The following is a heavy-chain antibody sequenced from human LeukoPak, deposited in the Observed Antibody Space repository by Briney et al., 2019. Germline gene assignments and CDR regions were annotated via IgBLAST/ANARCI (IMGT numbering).Heavy chain of an antibody. CDR1: GYTFTGYH. D-gene: IGHD2-2*01. CDR2: INPNSGDA. CDR3: ARDYCSSTSCLFDY. J-gene: IGHJ4*02. Sequence: GASVKVSCKASGYTFTGYHMHWVRQAPGQGLEWMGRINPNSGDANYAQKFQSRVAMTRDTSISTAFMELARLRSDDTAVYYCARDYCSSTSCLFDYWGQGTLVTVSS. V-gene: IGHV1-2*06.